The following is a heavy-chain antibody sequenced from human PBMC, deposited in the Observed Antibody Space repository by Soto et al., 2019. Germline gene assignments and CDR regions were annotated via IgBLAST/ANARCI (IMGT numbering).Heavy chain of an antibody. D-gene: IGHD2-15*01. CDR2: ISSNGGST. Sequence: GGSLRLSCAASGFTFSSYAMHWVRQAPGKGLEYVSAISSNGGSTYYANSVKGRFTISRDNSKNTLYLQMGSLRAEDMAVYYCARHPRSQSYYYYMDVWGKGTTVTVSS. V-gene: IGHV3-64*01. J-gene: IGHJ6*03. CDR1: GFTFSSYA. CDR3: ARHPRSQSYYYYMDV.